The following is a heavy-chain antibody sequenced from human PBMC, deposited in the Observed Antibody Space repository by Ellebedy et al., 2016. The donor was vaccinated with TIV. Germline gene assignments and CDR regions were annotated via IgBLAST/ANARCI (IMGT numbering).Heavy chain of an antibody. CDR1: GFTFSSYA. V-gene: IGHV3-23*01. Sequence: GESLKISCAASGFTFSSYAMSWVRQAPGKGLEWLSGISSSGGITFYADSVKGRFTISRDNSKNTLDLQMNSLRAEDTAVYYCAKNMVRGVSRNDAFDIWGQGTMVTVSS. CDR2: ISSSGGIT. J-gene: IGHJ3*02. D-gene: IGHD3-10*01. CDR3: AKNMVRGVSRNDAFDI.